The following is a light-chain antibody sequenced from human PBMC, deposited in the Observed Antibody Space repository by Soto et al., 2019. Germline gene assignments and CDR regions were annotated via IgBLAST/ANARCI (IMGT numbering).Light chain of an antibody. CDR2: EVS. J-gene: IGLJ2*01. CDR3: SSYTSSSTPL. Sequence: QSALTQPASVSGSPGQSITISCTGTSSDVGGYNYVPWYQQHPGKAPKLMIYEVSNRPSGVSNRFSGSKSGNTASLTISGLRAEDEADYYCSSYTSSSTPLFGGGTKLTVL. CDR1: SSDVGGYNY. V-gene: IGLV2-14*01.